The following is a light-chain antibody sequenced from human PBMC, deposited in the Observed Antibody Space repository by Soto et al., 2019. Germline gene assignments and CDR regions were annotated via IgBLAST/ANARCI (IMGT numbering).Light chain of an antibody. CDR3: QQRSNWPPV. CDR2: DAS. CDR1: QSVSSY. Sequence: ENVLTQSPGTLSLSPGERATLSCRASQSVSSYLAWYQQKPGQAPRLLIYDASNRATGIPARFSGSGSGTDFTLTISSLEPEDFAVYYCQQRSNWPPVFGGGTKVDIK. V-gene: IGKV3-11*01. J-gene: IGKJ4*01.